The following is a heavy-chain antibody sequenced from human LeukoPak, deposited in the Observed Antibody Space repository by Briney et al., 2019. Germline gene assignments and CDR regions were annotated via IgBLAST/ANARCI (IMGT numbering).Heavy chain of an antibody. V-gene: IGHV3-48*02. Sequence: PGRSLRLSCAASGFTFSSHSMNWVRQAPGKGLEWVSYISSRSTTIYYADSVKGRFTISRDNAKNSLYLQMNSLRDEDTAVYYCAAGLLWGSYLGVFDIWGQGTVVTVSS. D-gene: IGHD3-16*02. CDR3: AAGLLWGSYLGVFDI. CDR1: GFTFSSHS. J-gene: IGHJ3*02. CDR2: ISSRSTTI.